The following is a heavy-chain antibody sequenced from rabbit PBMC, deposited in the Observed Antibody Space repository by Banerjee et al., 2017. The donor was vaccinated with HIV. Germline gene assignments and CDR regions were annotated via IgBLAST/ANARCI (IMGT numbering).Heavy chain of an antibody. Sequence: QEQLVESGGGLVQPGGSLKLSCKASGFDFSSYYMNWVRQAPGKGLELIACIYTGDGNIYYASWAKGRFTISKTSSTTVTLQMTSLTAADTATYFCARGDGAYAGYDGLWGPGTLVTVS. CDR1: GFDFSSYYM. CDR2: IYTGDGNI. CDR3: ARGDGAYAGYDGL. J-gene: IGHJ6*01. V-gene: IGHV1S45*01. D-gene: IGHD7-1*01.